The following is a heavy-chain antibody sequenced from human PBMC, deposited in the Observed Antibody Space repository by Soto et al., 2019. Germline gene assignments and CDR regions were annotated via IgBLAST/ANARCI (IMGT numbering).Heavy chain of an antibody. CDR3: ARAAYSYDPRPFDY. V-gene: IGHV4-59*01. D-gene: IGHD3-22*01. J-gene: IGHJ4*02. Sequence: SETLSLTCTVSGGSISSYYWSWIRQSPGKGLEWIGYIYYSGSTNYNPSLKSRVTISVDTSKNQFSRKLSSVTAADTAGYYCARAAYSYDPRPFDYWGQGTLVTVSS. CDR1: GGSISSYY. CDR2: IYYSGST.